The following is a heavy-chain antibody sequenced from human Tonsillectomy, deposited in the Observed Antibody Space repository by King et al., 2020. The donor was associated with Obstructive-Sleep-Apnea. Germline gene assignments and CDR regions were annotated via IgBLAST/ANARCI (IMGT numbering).Heavy chain of an antibody. J-gene: IGHJ2*01. CDR1: GFTFSDYA. Sequence: VQLGESGGGVVQPGRSLRLFCAASGFTFSDYALHWVRQAPGKVLEWVAGVSLDGTITEYADSVKGRFAVSSDNSKYTLFLHMNSLRPDDAAVYYCARLRVAQGDFRLWGRGTLVTVSP. CDR2: VSLDGTIT. V-gene: IGHV3-30*09. D-gene: IGHD2-15*01. CDR3: ARLRVAQGDFRL.